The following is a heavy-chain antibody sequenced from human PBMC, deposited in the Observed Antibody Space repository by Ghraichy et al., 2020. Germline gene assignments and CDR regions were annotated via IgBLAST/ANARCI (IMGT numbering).Heavy chain of an antibody. CDR3: ARDPPLYDYVWGSYRWATYYYYGMDV. D-gene: IGHD3-16*02. CDR2: ISSSSSYI. V-gene: IGHV3-21*01. Sequence: GSLRLSCAASGFTFSSYSMNWVRQAPGKGLEWVSSISSSSSYIYYADSVKGRFTISRDNAKNSLYLQMNSLRAEDTAVYYCARDPPLYDYVWGSYRWATYYYYGMDVWGQGTTVTVSS. J-gene: IGHJ6*02. CDR1: GFTFSSYS.